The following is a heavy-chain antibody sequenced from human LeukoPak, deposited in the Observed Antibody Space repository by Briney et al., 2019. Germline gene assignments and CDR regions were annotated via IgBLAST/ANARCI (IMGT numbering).Heavy chain of an antibody. CDR1: GGSISSSSYY. V-gene: IGHV4-39*01. Sequence: PSETLSLTCTVSGGSISSSSYYWGWIRQPPGKGLEWIGSIYYSGSTYYNPSLKSRVTISVDTSKNQFSLKLSSVTAADTAVYYCARRTYYDFWSGYPKNAFDIWGQGTMVTVSS. CDR2: IYYSGST. D-gene: IGHD3-3*01. J-gene: IGHJ3*02. CDR3: ARRTYYDFWSGYPKNAFDI.